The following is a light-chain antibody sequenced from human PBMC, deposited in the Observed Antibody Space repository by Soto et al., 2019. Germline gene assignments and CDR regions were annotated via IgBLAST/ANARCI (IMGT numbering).Light chain of an antibody. V-gene: IGKV1-6*01. CDR1: QGIRND. CDR3: LQDYNYTWS. Sequence: AIQMTDAPSSLSASVLDRVTITFRASQGIRNDLDWYQQKTGKAPKLLIYGASNLQSGVPSRFSDSGSGTDFTLNISRLQTEDFATYYCLQDYNYTWSFGQGTQVDI. J-gene: IGKJ1*01. CDR2: GAS.